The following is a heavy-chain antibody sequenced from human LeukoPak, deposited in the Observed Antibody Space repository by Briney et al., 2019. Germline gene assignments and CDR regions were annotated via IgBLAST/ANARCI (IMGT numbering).Heavy chain of an antibody. CDR3: ARNTGSTGLIRDAFDI. V-gene: IGHV3-21*01. Sequence: PGGSLRLSCAASGFTFSTYSMNWVRQAPGKGLEWVSSIIGGSSSLYYADSVKGRFTISRANAKNSLYLQMNSLRAEDTAVYYCARNTGSTGLIRDAFDIWGQGTVVTVPS. CDR1: GFTFSTYS. D-gene: IGHD6-19*01. CDR2: IIGGSSSL. J-gene: IGHJ3*02.